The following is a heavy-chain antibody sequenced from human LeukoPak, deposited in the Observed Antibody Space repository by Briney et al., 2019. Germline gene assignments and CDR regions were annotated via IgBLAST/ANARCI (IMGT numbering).Heavy chain of an antibody. CDR1: GFTFSSYS. V-gene: IGHV3-21*01. CDR2: ISSSSSYI. J-gene: IGHJ4*02. CDR3: ARGSAVAVHY. D-gene: IGHD6-19*01. Sequence: GSLRLSCAASGFTFSSYSMDWVRQAPGKGLEWVSSISSSSSYIYYADSVKGRFTIPRDNAKNSLYLQMNSLRAEDTAVYYCARGSAVAVHYWGQGTLVTVSS.